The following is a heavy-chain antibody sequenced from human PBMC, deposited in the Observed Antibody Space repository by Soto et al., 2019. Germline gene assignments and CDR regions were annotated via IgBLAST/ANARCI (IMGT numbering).Heavy chain of an antibody. J-gene: IGHJ6*02. CDR3: ARVGGDYDFWSGYSGYYGMDV. CDR2: IYYSGST. Sequence: PWETLSLTCTVSGGSISSGDYYWSWIRQPPGKGLEWIGYIYYSGSTYYNPSLKSRVTISVDTSKNQFSLKLSSVTAADTAVYYCARVGGDYDFWSGYSGYYGMDVWGQGTTVTVSS. CDR1: GGSISSGDYY. D-gene: IGHD3-3*01. V-gene: IGHV4-30-4*01.